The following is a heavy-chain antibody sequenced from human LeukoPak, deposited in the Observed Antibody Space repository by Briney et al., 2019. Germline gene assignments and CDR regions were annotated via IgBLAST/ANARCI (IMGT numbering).Heavy chain of an antibody. V-gene: IGHV3-74*01. D-gene: IGHD3-10*01. CDR2: INSDGSST. J-gene: IGHJ5*02. CDR3: AREGVTLLFDP. Sequence: PGGSLRLSCAASGFTFSSYRMHWVRQAPGKGLVWVSLINSDGSSTRYGDSVKGRFTISRDNAKNTLYLQMNSLRAEDTAVYYCAREGVTLLFDPWGQGTLVTVSS. CDR1: GFTFSSYR.